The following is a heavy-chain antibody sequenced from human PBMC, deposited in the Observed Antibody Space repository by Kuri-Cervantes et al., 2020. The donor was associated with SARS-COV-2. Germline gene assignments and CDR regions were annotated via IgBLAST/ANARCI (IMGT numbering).Heavy chain of an antibody. J-gene: IGHJ4*02. CDR1: GGSFSGYY. CDR2: INHSGST. Sequence: GSLRLSCAVYGGSFSGYYWSWIRQPPGKGLEWIGEINHSGSTNYNPSLKSRVTISVGTSKNQFSLKLSSVTAADTAIYYCARRRGAITGPGGYFDYWGQGALVTVSS. V-gene: IGHV4-34*01. CDR3: ARRRGAITGPGGYFDY. D-gene: IGHD1-1*01.